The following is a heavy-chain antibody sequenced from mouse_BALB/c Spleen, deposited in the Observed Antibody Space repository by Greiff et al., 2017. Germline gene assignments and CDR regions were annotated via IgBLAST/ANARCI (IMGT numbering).Heavy chain of an antibody. V-gene: IGHV5-6-3*01. J-gene: IGHJ4*01. CDR2: INSNGGST. Sequence: EVKLVESGGGLVQPGGSLKLSCAASGFTFSSYGMSWVRQTPDKRLELVATINSNGGSTYYPDSVKGRFTISRDNAKNTLYLQMSSLKSEDTAMYYCARTGPYYGNPMDYWGQGTSVTVSS. CDR3: ARTGPYYGNPMDY. D-gene: IGHD2-10*01. CDR1: GFTFSSYG.